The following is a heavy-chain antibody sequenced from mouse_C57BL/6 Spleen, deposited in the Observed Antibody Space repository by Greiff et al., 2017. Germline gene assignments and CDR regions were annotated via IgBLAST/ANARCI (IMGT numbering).Heavy chain of an antibody. J-gene: IGHJ2*01. CDR2: IDPTSGGT. Sequence: VQLQQPGAELVKPGASVKLSCKASGYTFTSYWTHWVKQRPGRGLEWTGRIDPTSGGTKYNEKFMSKATLTVDKPSSTAYMQLSSLTSEDCAVDKCARWGTTVGYFDYWGQGATLTVSS. V-gene: IGHV1-72*01. CDR1: GYTFTSYW. D-gene: IGHD1-1*01. CDR3: ARWGTTVGYFDY.